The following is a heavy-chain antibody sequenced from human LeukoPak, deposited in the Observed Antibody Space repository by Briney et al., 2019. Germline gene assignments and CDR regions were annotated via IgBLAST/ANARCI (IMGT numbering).Heavy chain of an antibody. Sequence: WGSLRLSCAASGFTFSSYGRSWVRQAPGKGLEWVWAISCSGGSTYYADSVKRRFTISRDNSKNSLYLQMNSLRAEATAVYSCEKEYCSSPRCSRNYFDYWGQGTLVTVSS. CDR2: ISCSGGST. V-gene: IGHV3-23*01. CDR1: GFTFSSYG. J-gene: IGHJ4*02. D-gene: IGHD2-2*01. CDR3: EKEYCSSPRCSRNYFDY.